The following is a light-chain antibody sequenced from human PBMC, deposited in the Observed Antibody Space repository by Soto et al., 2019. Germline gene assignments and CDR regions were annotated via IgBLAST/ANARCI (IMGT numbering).Light chain of an antibody. J-gene: IGLJ2*01. CDR1: SSDVGGYNY. CDR3: SSYTSSSTLVV. Sequence: QSAQTQPASVSGSPGQSITSSCTGTSSDVGGYNYVSWYQQHPGKAPKLMIYDVSNRPSGVSNRFSGSKSGNTASLTISGLQAEDEADYYCSSYTSSSTLVVFGGETKLTVL. V-gene: IGLV2-14*01. CDR2: DVS.